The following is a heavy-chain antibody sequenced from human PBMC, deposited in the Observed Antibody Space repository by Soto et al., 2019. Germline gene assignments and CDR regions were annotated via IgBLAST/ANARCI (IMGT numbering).Heavy chain of an antibody. CDR2: ISAYNGNT. Sequence: ASVKVSCKASGYTFTSYAMHWVRQAPGQRLEWMGWISAYNGNTNYAQKLQGRVTMTTDTSTSTAYMELRSLRSDDTAVYYCARAPYYYDSSGYPTYFDYWGQGTLVTVSS. CDR1: GYTFTSYA. D-gene: IGHD3-22*01. V-gene: IGHV1-18*01. CDR3: ARAPYYYDSSGYPTYFDY. J-gene: IGHJ4*02.